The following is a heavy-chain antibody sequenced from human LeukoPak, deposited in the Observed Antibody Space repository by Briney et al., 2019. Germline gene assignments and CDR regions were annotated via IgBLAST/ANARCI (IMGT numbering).Heavy chain of an antibody. CDR1: GYIFTIYW. J-gene: IGHJ3*02. Sequence: GASLKISCKGAGYIFTIYWIGWVRQLPGKGLEWMGIIYPGDSDTRYSPSFQDQVTISADKSITTAYLQWRTLKASDTAMYYCARPGAFDIWGQGTMVTVSS. CDR2: IYPGDSDT. V-gene: IGHV5-51*01. CDR3: ARPGAFDI.